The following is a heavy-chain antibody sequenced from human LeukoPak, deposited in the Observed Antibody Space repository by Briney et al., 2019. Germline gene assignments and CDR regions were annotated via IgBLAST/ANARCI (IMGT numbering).Heavy chain of an antibody. CDR1: GFTFSNYP. CDR2: IYSGGST. D-gene: IGHD6-19*01. Sequence: GGSLRLSCSASGFTFSNYPIHWVRQAPGKGLEWVSVIYSGGSTYYADSVKGRFTISRDNSKNTLYLQMNSLRAEDTAVYYCARDRRSSGWYFDYWGQGTLVTVSS. V-gene: IGHV3-66*01. J-gene: IGHJ4*02. CDR3: ARDRRSSGWYFDY.